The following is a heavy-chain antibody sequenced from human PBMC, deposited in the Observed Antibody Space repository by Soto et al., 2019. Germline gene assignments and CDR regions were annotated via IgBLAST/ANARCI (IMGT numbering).Heavy chain of an antibody. CDR3: ARDGGRHSGGIDY. J-gene: IGHJ4*02. CDR1: GGTFSSYS. Sequence: QVQLVQSGAEVKKPGSSVKVSCKASGGTFSSYSINWVRQAPGQGLGWMGEIIPILATANYAQKFQGRVTITADESTSTSYMELSSLRSEDTAVYYCARDGGRHSGGIDYWGQGTLVTVSS. CDR2: IIPILATA. D-gene: IGHD1-26*01. V-gene: IGHV1-69*01.